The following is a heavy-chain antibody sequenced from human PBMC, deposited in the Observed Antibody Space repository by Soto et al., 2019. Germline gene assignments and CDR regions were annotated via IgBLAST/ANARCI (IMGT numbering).Heavy chain of an antibody. CDR1: GFTFSSYS. Sequence: PGGSLRLSCAASGFTFSSYSMNWVRQAPGKGLEWVSSISSSSSYIYYADSVKGRFTISRDNAKNSLYLQMNSLRAEDTAVYYCARVNYYDSSGYYYNGAFDIWGQGTMVTVS. D-gene: IGHD3-22*01. CDR3: ARVNYYDSSGYYYNGAFDI. V-gene: IGHV3-21*01. J-gene: IGHJ3*02. CDR2: ISSSSSYI.